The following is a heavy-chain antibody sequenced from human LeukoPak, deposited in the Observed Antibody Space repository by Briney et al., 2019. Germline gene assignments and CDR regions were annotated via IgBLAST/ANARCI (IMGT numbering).Heavy chain of an antibody. D-gene: IGHD3-9*01. J-gene: IGHJ6*02. Sequence: SETLSLTCTVSGGSISSYYWSWIRQPPGKGLEWIGYIYYSGSTNYNPSLKSRVTISVDTSKNQFSLKLSSVTAADTAVYYCARHVSTGRCFDWNHNYYYYYGMDVWGQGTTVTVSS. CDR3: ARHVSTGRCFDWNHNYYYYYGMDV. CDR2: IYYSGST. CDR1: GGSISSYY. V-gene: IGHV4-59*08.